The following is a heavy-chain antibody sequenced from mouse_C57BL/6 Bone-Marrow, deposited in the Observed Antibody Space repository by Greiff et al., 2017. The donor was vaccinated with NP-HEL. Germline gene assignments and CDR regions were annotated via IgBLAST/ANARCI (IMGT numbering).Heavy chain of an antibody. D-gene: IGHD1-1*01. CDR1: GYTFTDHT. V-gene: IGHV1-78*01. CDR2: IYPRDGST. CDR3: ATYYGSSGEAWFAY. J-gene: IGHJ3*01. Sequence: QVQLQQSDAELVKPGASVKISCKVSGYTFTDHTIHWMKQRPEQGLEWIGYIYPRDGSTKYNAKFKGKATLTADKSSSTAYMQLNSLTSEDSAVYFCATYYGSSGEAWFAYWGQGTLVTVSA.